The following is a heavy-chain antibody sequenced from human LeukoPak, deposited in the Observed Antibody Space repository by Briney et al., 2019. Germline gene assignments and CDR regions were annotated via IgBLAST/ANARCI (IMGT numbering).Heavy chain of an antibody. V-gene: IGHV3-9*01. CDR3: ARARSGSYYSDY. Sequence: GGSLRLSCAASGFTFDDYAMHWVRQAPGKGLEWVSGISWNSGSIGYADSVKGRFTISRDNAKNSLYLQMNSLRAEDTAVYYCARARSGSYYSDYWGQGTLVTVSS. CDR1: GFTFDDYA. CDR2: ISWNSGSI. D-gene: IGHD3-10*01. J-gene: IGHJ4*02.